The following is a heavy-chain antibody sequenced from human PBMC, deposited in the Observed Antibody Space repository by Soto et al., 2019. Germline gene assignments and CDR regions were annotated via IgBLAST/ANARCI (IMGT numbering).Heavy chain of an antibody. CDR1: VGTFSTYT. D-gene: IGHD4-17*01. Sequence: GASVNVSCKASVGTFSTYTISWVRQAPGQGLEWMGRIIPILGIANYAQKFQGRVTMTRNTSISTAYMELSSLRSEDTAVYYCARTLYGDNVDYWGQGTLVTVSS. CDR2: IIPILGIA. J-gene: IGHJ4*02. CDR3: ARTLYGDNVDY. V-gene: IGHV1-69*02.